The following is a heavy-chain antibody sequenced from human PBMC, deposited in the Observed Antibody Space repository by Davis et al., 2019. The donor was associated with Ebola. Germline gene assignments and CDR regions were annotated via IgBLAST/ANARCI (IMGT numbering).Heavy chain of an antibody. V-gene: IGHV1-18*01. CDR2: ISAYNGNT. D-gene: IGHD3-3*01. CDR1: GYTFTSYG. CDR3: AREWSGSLGPFDY. Sequence: ASVKVSCKASGYTFTSYGISWVRQAPGQGLEWMGWISAYNGNTNYAQKLQGRVTITRDTSASTAYMELSSLRSEDTAVYYCAREWSGSLGPFDYWGQGTLVTVSS. J-gene: IGHJ4*02.